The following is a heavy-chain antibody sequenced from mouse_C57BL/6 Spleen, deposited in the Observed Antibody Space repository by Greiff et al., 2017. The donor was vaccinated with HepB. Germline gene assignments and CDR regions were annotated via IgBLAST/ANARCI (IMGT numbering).Heavy chain of an antibody. CDR2: ISSGSSTI. J-gene: IGHJ2*01. CDR1: GFTFSDYG. Sequence: EVMLVESGGGLVKPGGSLKLSCAASGFTFSDYGMHWVRQAPEKGLEWVAYISSGSSTIYYADTVKGRFTISRDNAKNTLFLQMTSLRSEDTAMYYCARGMSNYLYYFDYWGQGTTLTVSS. V-gene: IGHV5-17*01. D-gene: IGHD2-5*01. CDR3: ARGMSNYLYYFDY.